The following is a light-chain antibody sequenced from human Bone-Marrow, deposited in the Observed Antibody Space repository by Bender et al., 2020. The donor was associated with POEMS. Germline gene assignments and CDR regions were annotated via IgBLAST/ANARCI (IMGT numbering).Light chain of an antibody. CDR1: SNDVGAYEY. CDR3: CSDGGGPTRV. Sequence: QSALTQPASVSGSPGQSITISCTGTSNDVGAYEYVSWYQQHPGKVPKLLIYDVTNRPSGVSHRFSGSKSGDTASLTISGLQAEDEADYYCCSDGGGPTRVFGGGTKLTVV. V-gene: IGLV2-14*01. CDR2: DVT. J-gene: IGLJ3*02.